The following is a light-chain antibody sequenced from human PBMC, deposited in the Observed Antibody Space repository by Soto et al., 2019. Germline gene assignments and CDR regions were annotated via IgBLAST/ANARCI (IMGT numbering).Light chain of an antibody. CDR2: AAS. CDR1: QGISNY. V-gene: IGKV1-27*01. Sequence: DIQMTQSPSSLSASVGDRVTITCRATQGISNYLACYQQKPGKVPKLLIYAASTLQSGVPSRFSGSGSGTDFTLPISSLQPEDVATYYCQRYISAPFTFGPGTNVAIK. CDR3: QRYISAPFT. J-gene: IGKJ3*01.